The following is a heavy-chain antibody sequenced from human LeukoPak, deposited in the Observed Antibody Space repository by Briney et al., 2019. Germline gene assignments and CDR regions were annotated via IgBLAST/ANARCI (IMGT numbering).Heavy chain of an antibody. CDR3: AKGGAPNGWYYFDY. CDR2: ISAGGFST. CDR1: GFSFSAYA. J-gene: IGHJ4*02. D-gene: IGHD6-19*01. Sequence: GGSLRLSCAASGFSFSAYAMHWVRQAPGKALEWISAISAGGFSTYYADSVKGRFTISRDNSKNMLYLQINSLRGEDTAVYYCAKGGAPNGWYYFDYWGQGTLVTVSS. V-gene: IGHV3-23*01.